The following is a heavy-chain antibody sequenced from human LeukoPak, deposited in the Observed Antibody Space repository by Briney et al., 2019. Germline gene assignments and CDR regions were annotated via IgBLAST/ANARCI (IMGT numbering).Heavy chain of an antibody. V-gene: IGHV1-69*05. D-gene: IGHD3-22*01. Sequence: ASVKVSCKASGGTFSSYAISWVRQAPGQGLEWMGRIIPIFGTANYAQKFQGRVTITTDESTSTAYMELSSLRSEDTAVYYCARSDSSGPYYFDYWGQGTLVTVSS. CDR3: ARSDSSGPYYFDY. CDR2: IIPIFGTA. CDR1: GGTFSSYA. J-gene: IGHJ4*02.